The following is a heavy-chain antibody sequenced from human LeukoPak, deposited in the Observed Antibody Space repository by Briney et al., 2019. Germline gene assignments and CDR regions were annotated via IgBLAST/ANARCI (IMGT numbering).Heavy chain of an antibody. CDR1: GFIFYDYA. J-gene: IGHJ6*02. CDR2: ISWDSGSI. CDR3: AKDVAVRGVTRPSYYFGIDV. V-gene: IGHV3-9*01. D-gene: IGHD3-10*01. Sequence: SLRLYCAASGFIFYDYARHWLRQARGEGVGWGSGISWDSGSIVYADSVKGGFTISRDNAKNSLYLQMNSLRAEDTALYYCAKDVAVRGVTRPSYYFGIDVWGHGTTVTVSS.